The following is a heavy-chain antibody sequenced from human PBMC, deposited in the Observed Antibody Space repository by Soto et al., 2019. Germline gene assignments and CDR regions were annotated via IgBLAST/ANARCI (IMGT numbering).Heavy chain of an antibody. Sequence: PSETLSLTCSVSGGSMRSNLYYWGWIRQPPGKGLEWIGNVFHSGGAYYNPSLKSRVTVSVDTSKKQFSLKLTSVTAADTAVYYCASQSSVIAAAGYAGGNWFGPWGQGTLVTVSS. V-gene: IGHV4-39*01. D-gene: IGHD6-13*01. CDR2: VFHSGGA. CDR1: GGSMRSNLYY. CDR3: ASQSSVIAAAGYAGGNWFGP. J-gene: IGHJ5*02.